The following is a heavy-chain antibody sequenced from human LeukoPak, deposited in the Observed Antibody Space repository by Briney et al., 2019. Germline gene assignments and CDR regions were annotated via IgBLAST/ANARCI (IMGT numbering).Heavy chain of an antibody. J-gene: IGHJ5*02. Sequence: SETLSLTCTVSGGSISSYYWSWIRQPPGKGLEWIGYIYTSGSTNYNPSLKSRVTISVDTSKNQFSLKLSSVTAADTAVYYCARSAHKYYDILTGYPWFDPWGLGTLVTVSS. CDR2: IYTSGST. CDR1: GGSISSYY. D-gene: IGHD3-9*01. V-gene: IGHV4-4*09. CDR3: ARSAHKYYDILTGYPWFDP.